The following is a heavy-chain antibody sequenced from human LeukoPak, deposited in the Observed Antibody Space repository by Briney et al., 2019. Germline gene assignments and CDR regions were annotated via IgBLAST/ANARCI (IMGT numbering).Heavy chain of an antibody. D-gene: IGHD3-22*01. V-gene: IGHV4-59*01. J-gene: IGHJ4*02. CDR2: IYHTGST. Sequence: PSGTLSLTCTVSGGSISPYYWSWIRQSPGKGLEWIGYIYHTGSTNYNPSLKSRVTMSVDTSKTQLSLNLNSVTAADTGVYYCARAFDNYGYYSFGAFDYWGQGTLVTVSS. CDR1: GGSISPYY. CDR3: ARAFDNYGYYSFGAFDY.